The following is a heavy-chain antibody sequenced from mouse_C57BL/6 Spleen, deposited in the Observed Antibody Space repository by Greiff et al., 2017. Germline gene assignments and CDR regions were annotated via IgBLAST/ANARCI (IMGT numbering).Heavy chain of an antibody. CDR3: ARVLRRTYYAMDY. D-gene: IGHD2-12*01. CDR2: ISSGGSYT. J-gene: IGHJ4*01. Sequence: EVKLMESGGDLVKPGGSLKLSCAASGFTFSSYGMSWVRQTPDKRLEWVATISSGGSYTYYPHSVKGRFTISRDNAKNTLYRQMSSLKSEDTAMYYCARVLRRTYYAMDYWGQGTSVTVSS. CDR1: GFTFSSYG. V-gene: IGHV5-6*01.